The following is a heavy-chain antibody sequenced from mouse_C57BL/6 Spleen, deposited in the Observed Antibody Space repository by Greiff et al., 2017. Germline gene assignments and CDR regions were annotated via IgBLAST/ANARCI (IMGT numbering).Heavy chain of an antibody. Sequence: QVQLQQSGAELARPGASVKMSCKASGYTFTSYTMHWVKQRPGQGLEWIGYFNPSSGYTKYNQKFKDKATLTADKSSSTAYMQLSSLTSEDSAVYYCAREGAGAFRLAYWGQGTLVTVSA. CDR2: FNPSSGYT. J-gene: IGHJ3*01. V-gene: IGHV1-4*01. CDR3: AREGAGAFRLAY. CDR1: GYTFTSYT. D-gene: IGHD3-2*02.